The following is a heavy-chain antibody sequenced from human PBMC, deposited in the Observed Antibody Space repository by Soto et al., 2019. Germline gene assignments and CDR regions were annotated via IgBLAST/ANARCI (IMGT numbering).Heavy chain of an antibody. CDR1: GFTFSDHY. CDR3: ATTTVTYDAFDI. CDR2: TRNKANSYTT. V-gene: IGHV3-72*01. J-gene: IGHJ3*02. Sequence: HPGGSLRLSCAASGFTFSDHYMDWVRQAPGKGLEWVGRTRNKANSYTTEYAASVKGRFTISRDDSKNSLYLQMNSLKTEDTAVYYCATTTVTYDAFDIWGQGTMVTV. D-gene: IGHD4-4*01.